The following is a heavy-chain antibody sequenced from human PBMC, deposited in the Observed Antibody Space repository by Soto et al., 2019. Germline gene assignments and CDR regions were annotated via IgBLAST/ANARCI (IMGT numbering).Heavy chain of an antibody. J-gene: IGHJ5*02. D-gene: IGHD6-19*01. V-gene: IGHV1-3*01. CDR3: ASLGEYSSGPRDWFDP. CDR2: INAGNGNT. CDR1: GYTFTSYA. Sequence: ASVKVSCKASGYTFTSYAMHWVRQAPGQRLEWMGWINAGNGNTKYSQKFQGRVTITRDTSASTAYMELSSLRSEDTAVYYCASLGEYSSGPRDWFDPWGQGTLVTVSS.